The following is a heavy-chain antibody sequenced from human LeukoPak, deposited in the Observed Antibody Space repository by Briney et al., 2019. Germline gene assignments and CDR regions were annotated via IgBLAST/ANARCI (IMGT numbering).Heavy chain of an antibody. D-gene: IGHD3-22*01. CDR3: ARRGYYYDSSGNNCFDP. CDR1: GYSISSGYY. V-gene: IGHV4-38-2*01. CDR2: IYHSGST. J-gene: IGHJ5*02. Sequence: SETLSLTCAVSGYSISSGYYWGWIRQPPGKGLEWIGSIYHSGSTYYNPSLKSRVTISVDTSKNQFSLKLSSVTAADTAVYYCARRGYYYDSSGNNCFDPWGQGTLVTVSS.